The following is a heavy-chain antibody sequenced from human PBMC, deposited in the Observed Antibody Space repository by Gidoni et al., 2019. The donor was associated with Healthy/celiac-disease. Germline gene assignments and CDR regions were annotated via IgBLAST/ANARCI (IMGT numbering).Heavy chain of an antibody. J-gene: IGHJ4*02. V-gene: IGHV3-30*04. D-gene: IGHD1-26*01. CDR3: AREGELPAFDY. CDR2: RSYDGSNK. CDR1: GFPFSSYA. Sequence: QVQLVESGGGVVQPGRSLRLSCAASGFPFSSYAMHWVRQAPGKGLEWVAVRSYDGSNKYYADSVKGRFTISRDNSKNTLYLQMNSLRAEDTAVYYCAREGELPAFDYWGQGTLVTVSS.